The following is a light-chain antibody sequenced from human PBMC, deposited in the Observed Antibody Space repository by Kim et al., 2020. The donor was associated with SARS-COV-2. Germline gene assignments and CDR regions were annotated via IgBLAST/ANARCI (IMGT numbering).Light chain of an antibody. J-gene: IGKJ4*01. CDR3: QQYGSSPLT. CDR1: QSVSSSY. CDR2: GAS. Sequence: SPEERANLSCRASQSVSSSYLAWYQQKPGQAPRLLIYGASSRATGIPDRFSGSGSGTDFTLTISRLEPEDFAVYYCQQYGSSPLTFGGGTKVDIK. V-gene: IGKV3-20*01.